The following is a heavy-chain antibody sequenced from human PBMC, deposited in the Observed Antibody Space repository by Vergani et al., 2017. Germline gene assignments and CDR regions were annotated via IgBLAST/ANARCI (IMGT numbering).Heavy chain of an antibody. CDR3: AEVNGRMRYSNYDRYYYDYGMDG. J-gene: IGHJ6*02. CDR2: ISGSGGST. D-gene: IGHD4-11*01. Sequence: EVQLLESGGGLVQPGGSLRLSCAASGFTFSSYAMSWVRQAPGKGLEWVSAISGSGGSTYYADSVKGRFTISRDNSKNTLYLQMNSLRAEDTAVYCCAEVNGRMRYSNYDRYYYDYGMDGWGQGTTVIV. V-gene: IGHV3-23*01. CDR1: GFTFSSYA.